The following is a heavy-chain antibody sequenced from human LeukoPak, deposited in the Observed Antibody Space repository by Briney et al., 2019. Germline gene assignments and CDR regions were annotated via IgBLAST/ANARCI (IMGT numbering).Heavy chain of an antibody. Sequence: SETLSLTCAVYGGSFSGYYWSWIRQPPGKGLEWIGEINHSGSTNYNPSLKSRVTISVDTSKNQFSLKLSSVTAADTAVYYCASPHLYSSSPLGYWGQGTLVTVSS. V-gene: IGHV4-34*01. D-gene: IGHD6-13*01. CDR3: ASPHLYSSSPLGY. CDR2: INHSGST. J-gene: IGHJ4*02. CDR1: GGSFSGYY.